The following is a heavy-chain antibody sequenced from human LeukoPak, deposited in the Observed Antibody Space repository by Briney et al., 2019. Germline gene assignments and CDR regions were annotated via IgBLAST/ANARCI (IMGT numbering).Heavy chain of an antibody. CDR1: EFTLSNYY. V-gene: IGHV3-7*05. CDR2: IKQDGGEK. CDR3: ARGQGWLVDY. D-gene: IGHD6-19*01. J-gene: IGHJ4*02. Sequence: GGSLRLSCAASEFTLSNYYMTWARQAPGKGLEWVANIKQDGGEKFYVDSVKGRFTISRDNAKNSLFLQMNSLRAEDTAVYYCARGQGWLVDYWGQGTLVTVSS.